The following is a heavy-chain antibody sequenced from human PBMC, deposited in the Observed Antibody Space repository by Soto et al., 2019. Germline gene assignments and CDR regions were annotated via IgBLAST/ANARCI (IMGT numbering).Heavy chain of an antibody. CDR1: GGSFSCYY. D-gene: IGHD2-8*02. CDR2: INHSGST. Sequence: QVQLQQWGAGLLKPSENLSLTCAVYGGSFSCYYWTWIRQPPGTGLEWSGEINHSGSTNYNPSLKSRVTISVDTSKNQFSLKLTSVTAADTAVYYCARDKSTGLFDYWGQGTLVTVSS. V-gene: IGHV4-34*01. J-gene: IGHJ4*02. CDR3: ARDKSTGLFDY.